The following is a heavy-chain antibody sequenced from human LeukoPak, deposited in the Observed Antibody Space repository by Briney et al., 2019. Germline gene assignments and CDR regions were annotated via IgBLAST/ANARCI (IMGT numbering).Heavy chain of an antibody. J-gene: IGHJ4*02. CDR1: GYTFTSYD. D-gene: IGHD6-13*01. V-gene: IGHV1-8*01. CDR3: ARGGAAAGTGDY. Sequence: ASVTVSCKASGYTFTSYDINWVRQATGQGLEWMGWMNPNSGNTGYAQKFQGRVTMTRNTSISTAYMELSSLRSEDTAVYYCARGGAAAGTGDYWGQGTLVTVSS. CDR2: MNPNSGNT.